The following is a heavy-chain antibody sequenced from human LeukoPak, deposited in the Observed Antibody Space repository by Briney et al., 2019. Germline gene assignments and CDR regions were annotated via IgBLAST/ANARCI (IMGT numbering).Heavy chain of an antibody. J-gene: IGHJ4*02. CDR3: ARDRRGYFDY. Sequence: SQTLSLTCTVSGGSISSGGYYWRWLRQHPGKGLEWLGYIYYSGSTYYNPSLKSRVTISVDTSKNQFSLKLSSVTAADTAVYYCARDRRGYFDYWGQGTLVTVSS. CDR2: IYYSGST. CDR1: GGSISSGGYY. V-gene: IGHV4-31*03.